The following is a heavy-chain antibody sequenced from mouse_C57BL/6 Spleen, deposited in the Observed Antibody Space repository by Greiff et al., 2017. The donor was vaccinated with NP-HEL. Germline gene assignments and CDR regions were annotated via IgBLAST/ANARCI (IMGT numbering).Heavy chain of an antibody. D-gene: IGHD1-1*01. J-gene: IGHJ2*01. CDR1: GYTFTSYW. CDR3: AREIYYGSCYDY. V-gene: IGHV1-69*01. Sequence: QVQLQQPGAELVMPGASVKLSCKASGYTFTSYWMHWVKQRPGQGLEWIGEIDPSDSYTNYNQKFKGKSTLTVDKSSSTAYMQLSSRTSEDSAVYYCAREIYYGSCYDYWGQGTTLTVSS. CDR2: IDPSDSYT.